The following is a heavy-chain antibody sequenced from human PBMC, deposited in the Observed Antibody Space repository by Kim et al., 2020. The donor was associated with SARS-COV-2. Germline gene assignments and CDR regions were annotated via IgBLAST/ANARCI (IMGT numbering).Heavy chain of an antibody. Sequence: AQKCQGRVTMTRDTSPSTVYMELSSLRSEDTAVYYCARDDYGDYGVYFQHWGQGTLVTVSS. J-gene: IGHJ1*01. CDR3: ARDDYGDYGVYFQH. V-gene: IGHV1-46*01. D-gene: IGHD4-17*01.